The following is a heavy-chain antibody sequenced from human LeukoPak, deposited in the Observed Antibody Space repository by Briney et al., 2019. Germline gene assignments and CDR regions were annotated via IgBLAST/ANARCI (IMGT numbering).Heavy chain of an antibody. D-gene: IGHD3-22*01. J-gene: IGHJ3*02. V-gene: IGHV4-39*01. CDR1: GGSISSSSYY. CDR3: ARRSGITMIVVLISDAFDI. CDR2: IYHSGST. Sequence: SETLSLTCTVSGGSISSSSYYWGWIRQPPGKGLEWIGSIYHSGSTYYNPSLKSRVTISVDTSKNQFSLKLSSVTAADTAVYYCARRSGITMIVVLISDAFDIWGQGTMVTVSS.